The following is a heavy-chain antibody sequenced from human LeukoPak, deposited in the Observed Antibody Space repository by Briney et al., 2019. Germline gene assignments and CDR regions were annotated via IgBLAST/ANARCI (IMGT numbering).Heavy chain of an antibody. D-gene: IGHD2-2*01. V-gene: IGHV3-7*01. Sequence: GGSLRLSCAASGFTFSSYWTSWVRQAPGKGLECVANIKQDGSEKYYVDSVKGRFTISRDNAKNSLYLQMNSLRAEDTAVYYCARDYPRSIVVVPAAHDYWGQGTLVTVSS. J-gene: IGHJ4*02. CDR2: IKQDGSEK. CDR3: ARDYPRSIVVVPAAHDY. CDR1: GFTFSSYW.